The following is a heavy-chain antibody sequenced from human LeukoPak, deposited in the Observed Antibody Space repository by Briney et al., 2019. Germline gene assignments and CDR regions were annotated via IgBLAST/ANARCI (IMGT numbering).Heavy chain of an antibody. J-gene: IGHJ4*02. V-gene: IGHV3-30-3*01. Sequence: PGGSLRLSCAASGSTFSSYAMHWVRQAPGKGLEWVAVILYDGSNKYYTDSVKGRFTISRDNSKNTLYVQMNSLRAEDTAVYYCAREGSSSWPDCWGQGTLVTVSS. CDR2: ILYDGSNK. CDR1: GSTFSSYA. D-gene: IGHD6-13*01. CDR3: AREGSSSWPDC.